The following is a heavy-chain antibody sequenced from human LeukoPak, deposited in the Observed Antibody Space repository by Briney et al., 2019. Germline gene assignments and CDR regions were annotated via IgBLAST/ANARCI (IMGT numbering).Heavy chain of an antibody. CDR1: GYSISSGYY. CDR3: ARLGGDQNYYFFYYMDV. J-gene: IGHJ6*03. V-gene: IGHV4-38-2*02. D-gene: IGHD4-17*01. Sequence: TLSLTCTVSGYSISSGYYWGWIRQPPGKGLEWVGSIYYNGNTYYNPSLKSRVAISVDTSKNLFSLDSSSVTTADTAVYYCARLGGDQNYYFFYYMDVWGKGTTVTVSS. CDR2: IYYNGNT.